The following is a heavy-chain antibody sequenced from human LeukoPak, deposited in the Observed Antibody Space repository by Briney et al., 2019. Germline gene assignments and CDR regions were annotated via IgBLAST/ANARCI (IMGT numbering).Heavy chain of an antibody. CDR2: IYYSGST. Sequence: SETLSLTCTVSGGSISSYYWSWIRQPPGKGLEWIGYIYYSGSTNYNPSLKSRVTISVDTYKNQFSLKLSSVTAADTAVYYCARDLVAGTGDAFDIWGQGTMVTVSS. CDR1: GGSISSYY. V-gene: IGHV4-59*01. CDR3: ARDLVAGTGDAFDI. D-gene: IGHD6-19*01. J-gene: IGHJ3*02.